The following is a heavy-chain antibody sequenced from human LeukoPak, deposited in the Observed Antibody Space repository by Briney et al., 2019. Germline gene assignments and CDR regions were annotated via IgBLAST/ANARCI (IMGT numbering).Heavy chain of an antibody. V-gene: IGHV1-2*02. CDR3: ARDLRDSSSPPGYNWFDP. Sequence: ASVKVSCKASGYTFTDYYMHWVRQAPGQGLEWMGWINPNSRGTDYAQKFQGRVTMTRDTSISTAYMELSRLRSDDTAVYYCARDLRDSSSPPGYNWFDPWGQGTLVTVSS. CDR2: INPNSRGT. J-gene: IGHJ5*02. CDR1: GYTFTDYY. D-gene: IGHD6-13*01.